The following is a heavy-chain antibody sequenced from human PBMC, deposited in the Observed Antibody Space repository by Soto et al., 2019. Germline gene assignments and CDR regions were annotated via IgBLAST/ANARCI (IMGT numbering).Heavy chain of an antibody. D-gene: IGHD3-3*01. CDR3: ARDEGRTNYDFWSGYYRYGMDV. J-gene: IGHJ6*02. CDR1: GGSISSGGYY. CDR2: IYYSGST. V-gene: IGHV4-31*03. Sequence: QVQLQESGPGLVKPSQTLSLTCTVSGGSISSGGYYWSWIRQHPGKGLEWIGYIYYSGSTYYNPSLKSRVTISVETSKNQFALKLSSVTAADTAVYYCARDEGRTNYDFWSGYYRYGMDVWGQGTTVTVSS.